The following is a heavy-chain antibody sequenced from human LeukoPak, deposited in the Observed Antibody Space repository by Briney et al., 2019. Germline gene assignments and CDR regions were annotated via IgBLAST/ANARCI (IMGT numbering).Heavy chain of an antibody. V-gene: IGHV3-30*02. CDR1: GFTFSSYG. CDR3: ARQYISGQWYFDY. D-gene: IGHD5-18*01. CDR2: IRYDGTNK. Sequence: GGSLRLSCAASGFTFSSYGMHWVRQAPGKGLEWVAFIRYDGTNKYYADSVKGRFTISRDNSKNTLYLQMNSLIPEDTAVYYCARQYISGQWYFDYWGQGTLVTVSS. J-gene: IGHJ4*02.